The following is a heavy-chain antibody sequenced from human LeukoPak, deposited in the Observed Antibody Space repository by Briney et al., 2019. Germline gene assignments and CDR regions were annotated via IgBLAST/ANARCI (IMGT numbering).Heavy chain of an antibody. J-gene: IGHJ4*02. CDR3: AKSNTRPRGWGVREFREFDY. CDR1: GFTFSSYA. V-gene: IGHV3-23*01. D-gene: IGHD3-10*01. CDR2: ISGSGGST. Sequence: PGGSLRLSCAASGFTFSSYAMSWVRQAPGKGLEWVSAISGSGGSTYYADSVKGRFTISRDNSKNTLYLQMNSLRAEDTAVYYCAKSNTRPRGWGVREFREFDYWGQGTLVTVSS.